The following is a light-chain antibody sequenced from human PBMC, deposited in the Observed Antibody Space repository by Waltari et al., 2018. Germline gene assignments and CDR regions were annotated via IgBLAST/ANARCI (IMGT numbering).Light chain of an antibody. CDR2: DVI. Sequence: QSALTQPASVSGSPGQSITISCTGTSSDIGSFYYVPWYQQHPGKAPKLMIFDVIQRPSGVSNRFSGSKSGNTASLIISGLQAEDEANYYCSSYTSSRRGVFGSGTKVTVL. CDR3: SSYTSSRRGV. V-gene: IGLV2-14*01. J-gene: IGLJ1*01. CDR1: SSDIGSFYY.